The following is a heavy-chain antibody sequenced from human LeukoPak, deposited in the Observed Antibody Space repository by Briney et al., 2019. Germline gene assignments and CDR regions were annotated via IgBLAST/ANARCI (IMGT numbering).Heavy chain of an antibody. V-gene: IGHV4-38-2*02. Sequence: SETLSLTCTVSGYSISSGYYWGWIRQPPGEGLEWIGNIYQSGNTYYNPSLKSRVTISVDTSKNQFSLKLSSVTAADTAIYYCARHTWQWLPFDDWGQGTQVTISS. D-gene: IGHD5-12*01. CDR1: GYSISSGYY. J-gene: IGHJ4*02. CDR3: ARHTWQWLPFDD. CDR2: IYQSGNT.